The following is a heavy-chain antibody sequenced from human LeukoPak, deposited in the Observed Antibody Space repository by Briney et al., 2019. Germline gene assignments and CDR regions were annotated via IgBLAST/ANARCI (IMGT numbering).Heavy chain of an antibody. CDR2: ISSTSSHT. Sequence: MPGGSQRLSCAASGFTFSDSYMSWIRQAAGKGLEWISYISSTSSHTNYADSVKGRFTISRDNAKRSLYLQMNSLRAEDTAVYYCARGSARWFDPWGQGTLVTVSS. V-gene: IGHV3-11*05. J-gene: IGHJ5*02. CDR1: GFTFSDSY. CDR3: ARGSARWFDP.